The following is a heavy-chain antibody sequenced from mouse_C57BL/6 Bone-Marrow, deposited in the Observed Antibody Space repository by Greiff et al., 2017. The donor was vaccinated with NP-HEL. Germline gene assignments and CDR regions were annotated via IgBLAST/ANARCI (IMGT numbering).Heavy chain of an antibody. CDR1: GFNIKNTY. J-gene: IGHJ3*01. CDR2: IDPANGNT. D-gene: IGHD2-5*01. V-gene: IGHV14-3*01. CDR3: ASPAYYSNPRLAY. Sequence: EVQLQQSVAELVRPGASVKLSCTASGFNIKNTYMHWVKQRPEQGLEWIGRIDPANGNTKYAPKFQGKATITADTSSNTAYLQLSSLTSEDTAIYYCASPAYYSNPRLAYWGQGTLVTVSA.